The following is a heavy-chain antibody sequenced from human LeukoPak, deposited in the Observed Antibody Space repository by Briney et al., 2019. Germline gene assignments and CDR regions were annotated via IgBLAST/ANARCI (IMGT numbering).Heavy chain of an antibody. J-gene: IGHJ3*01. CDR3: AAELYGVYTDCCNFHL. CDR1: GFTFSTSA. CDR2: IIVGSGAT. D-gene: IGHD4-17*01. Sequence: SVKVSCKTSGFTFSTSAVQWVRQARGQRLEWIGWIIVGSGATNYAQSLQGRFTITRDMSTNTAYMELSSLGSEDSAVYYCAAELYGVYTDCCNFHLWGQGTMVTVSS. V-gene: IGHV1-58*01.